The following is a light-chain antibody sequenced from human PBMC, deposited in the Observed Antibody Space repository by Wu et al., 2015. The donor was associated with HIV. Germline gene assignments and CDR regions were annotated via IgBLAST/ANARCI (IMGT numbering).Light chain of an antibody. V-gene: IGKV3-20*01. CDR3: QQYGGSPPYT. CDR2: GPS. CDR1: QSISSSF. J-gene: IGKJ2*01. Sequence: TVLTQSPGTLSLSPGERATLSCRASQSISSSFLAWYQQKPGQAPRLLIYGPSNRATGIPDRFSGSGSKRDFTLTINGLEPEDFAVYYCQQYGGSPPYTFGQGTKLEIK.